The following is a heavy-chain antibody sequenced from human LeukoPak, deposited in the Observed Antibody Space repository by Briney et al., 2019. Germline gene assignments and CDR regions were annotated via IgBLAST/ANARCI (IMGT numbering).Heavy chain of an antibody. CDR1: GFSFSTYA. Sequence: NPGGSLRLSCTASGFSFSTYAMTWVRQAPGKGLEWISSMSSGSRYIYYADSVRGRFTISRDNTKNSLNLLMNNLRAEDTAIYYCARDRPTGASRVFVVQWGQGTPVTVSS. V-gene: IGHV3-21*06. CDR3: ARDRPTGASRVFVVQ. J-gene: IGHJ4*02. D-gene: IGHD2-15*01. CDR2: MSSGSRYI.